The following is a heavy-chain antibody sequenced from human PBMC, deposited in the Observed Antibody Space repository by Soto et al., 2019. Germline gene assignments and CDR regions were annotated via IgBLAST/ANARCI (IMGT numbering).Heavy chain of an antibody. J-gene: IGHJ5*02. D-gene: IGHD3-10*01. CDR3: ARDYMVRGVMRWFDP. CDR2: IYYSGST. Sequence: SETLSLTCTVSGGSISSGGYYWNWIRQHPGKGLEWIGYIYYSGSTYYNPSLKSRVSISVDTSKNHFSLKLTSVTAADTAVYYCARDYMVRGVMRWFDPWGQGTLVTVSS. V-gene: IGHV4-31*03. CDR1: GGSISSGGYY.